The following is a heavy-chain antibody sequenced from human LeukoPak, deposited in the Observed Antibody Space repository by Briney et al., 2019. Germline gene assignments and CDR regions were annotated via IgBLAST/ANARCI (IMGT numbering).Heavy chain of an antibody. CDR1: GFTFSSYA. D-gene: IGHD5-12*01. J-gene: IGHJ5*02. V-gene: IGHV3-23*01. Sequence: GGSLRLSCAASGFTFSSYAMSWVRQAPGKGLEWVSGISASGGFKYYADSVKGRFTISRDNSKNTLYLQMNSLRAEDTAVYYCARGGPSGYANCFDRWGQGTLVTVSS. CDR2: ISASGGFK. CDR3: ARGGPSGYANCFDR.